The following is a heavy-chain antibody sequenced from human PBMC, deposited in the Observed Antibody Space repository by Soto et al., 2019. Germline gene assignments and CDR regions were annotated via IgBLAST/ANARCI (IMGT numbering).Heavy chain of an antibody. J-gene: IGHJ6*02. Sequence: GGSLRLSCAASGFTFSGSAMHWVRQASGKGLEWVGRIRSKANSYATAYAASVKGRFTISRDDSKNTAYLQMNSLKTEDTAVYYCTRLLDYGDFEVGVFASFGMDVWGQGTTVTVSS. CDR3: TRLLDYGDFEVGVFASFGMDV. D-gene: IGHD4-17*01. V-gene: IGHV3-73*01. CDR1: GFTFSGSA. CDR2: IRSKANSYAT.